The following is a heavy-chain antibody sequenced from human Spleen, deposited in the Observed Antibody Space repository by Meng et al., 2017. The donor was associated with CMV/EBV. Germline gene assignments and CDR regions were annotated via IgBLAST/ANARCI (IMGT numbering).Heavy chain of an antibody. D-gene: IGHD3-10*01. J-gene: IGHJ3*02. Sequence: GESLKISCAASGLMFRRYGMSWVRQAPGKGLEWVAFIRYNGTKKDYEDSVKGRFTISRDQSKNTLYLQMNSLRVEDTAVYYCARDDGFIRGQGTRVTVSS. CDR1: GLMFRRYG. CDR2: IRYNGTKK. CDR3: ARDDGFI. V-gene: IGHV3-30*02.